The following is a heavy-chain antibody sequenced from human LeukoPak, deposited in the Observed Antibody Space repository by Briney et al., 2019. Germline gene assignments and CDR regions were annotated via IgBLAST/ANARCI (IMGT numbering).Heavy chain of an antibody. J-gene: IGHJ4*02. CDR2: ISGSGGST. Sequence: GGSLRLSCAASGFTFSSYAMSWVRQAPGKGLEWVSGISGSGGSTYYADSVKGRFTISRDNAKNSLYLQMNSLRAEDTAVYYCASRYYDSSGYSSFDYWGQGTLVTVSS. CDR3: ASRYYDSSGYSSFDY. V-gene: IGHV3-23*01. CDR1: GFTFSSYA. D-gene: IGHD3-22*01.